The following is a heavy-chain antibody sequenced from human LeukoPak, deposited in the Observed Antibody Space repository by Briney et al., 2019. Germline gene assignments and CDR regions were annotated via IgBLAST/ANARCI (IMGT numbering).Heavy chain of an antibody. CDR3: ARDRELRYFDADGALDY. Sequence: GALRLSCAASGFTFSSYAMHWVRQAPGKGLEWVAVISHDGSNKYYADSVKGRFTISRDNSKNTLYLQMNSLRAEDTAVYYCARDRELRYFDADGALDYWGQGTLVTVSS. CDR1: GFTFSSYA. J-gene: IGHJ4*02. D-gene: IGHD3-9*01. V-gene: IGHV3-30*04. CDR2: ISHDGSNK.